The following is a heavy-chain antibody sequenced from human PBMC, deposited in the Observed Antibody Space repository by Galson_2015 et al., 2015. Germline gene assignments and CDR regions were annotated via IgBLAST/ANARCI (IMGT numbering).Heavy chain of an antibody. V-gene: IGHV3-72*01. CDR1: GFSFSDHY. CDR2: IRNKGQGYTT. Sequence: SLRLSCAASGFSFSDHYMDWVRQAPGKGLEWVGRIRNKGQGYTTAYAASVKARFTISRDDSKNSLFLQMSSLETEDTAVYYCTRVNYYDGSGYSLDAFEIWGQGTMVTVSS. CDR3: TRVNYYDGSGYSLDAFEI. J-gene: IGHJ3*02. D-gene: IGHD3-22*01.